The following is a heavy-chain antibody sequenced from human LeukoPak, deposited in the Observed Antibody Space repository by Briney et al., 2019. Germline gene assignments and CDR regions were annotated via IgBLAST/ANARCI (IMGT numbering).Heavy chain of an antibody. CDR1: GFTFSSYS. CDR2: ISSSSSYI. J-gene: IGHJ6*02. D-gene: IGHD1-14*01. CDR3: ARDDRDTYYYYGMDV. Sequence: GGSLRLSCAASGFTFSSYSMNWVRQAPGKGLEWASSISSSSSYIYYADSVKGRFTISRDNAKNSLYLQMNSLRAEDTAVYYCARDDRDTYYYYGMDVWGQGTTVTVSS. V-gene: IGHV3-21*01.